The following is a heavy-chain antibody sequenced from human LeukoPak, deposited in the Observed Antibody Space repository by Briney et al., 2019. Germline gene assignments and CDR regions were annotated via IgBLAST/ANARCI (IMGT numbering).Heavy chain of an antibody. D-gene: IGHD2-15*01. Sequence: GESLKISCKGSGYSFTTYWIGWVRQMPGKGLEWMGIIYPDDSDTRYSPSFQGQVTISADKSINTASLQWSSLKASDTAMYYRARLALGDYVDYWGQGTLVTVSS. J-gene: IGHJ4*02. CDR1: GYSFTTYW. CDR2: IYPDDSDT. V-gene: IGHV5-51*01. CDR3: ARLALGDYVDY.